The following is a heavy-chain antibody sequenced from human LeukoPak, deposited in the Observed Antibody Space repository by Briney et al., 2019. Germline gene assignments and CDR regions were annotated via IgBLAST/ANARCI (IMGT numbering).Heavy chain of an antibody. V-gene: IGHV4-39*07. CDR2: IYYSGST. CDR3: ARLTGPFDP. J-gene: IGHJ5*02. Sequence: SETLSLTCSISGGSISGNTHYWAWIRQPPGKGLEWIGSIYYSGSTHYNPSLKSRVTISVDTSKNQFSLKLSSVTAADTAVYYCARLTGPFDPWGQGTLVTVSS. CDR1: GGSISGNTHY. D-gene: IGHD7-27*01.